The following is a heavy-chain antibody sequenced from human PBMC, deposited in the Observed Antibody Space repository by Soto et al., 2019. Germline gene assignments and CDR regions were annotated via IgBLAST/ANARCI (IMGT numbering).Heavy chain of an antibody. J-gene: IGHJ4*02. CDR2: ISSDERNK. CDR1: GFTFSSYG. CDR3: AKDRNYYDNFYPPD. D-gene: IGHD3-22*01. Sequence: PVGSLRLSCAASGFTFSSYGIYWVRQAPGKGLEWVAVISSDERNKYYADSVKGRFTISRDNSKNTVYLQMNSLRPEDTAVYYCAKDRNYYDNFYPPDWGQGTLVTVSS. V-gene: IGHV3-30*18.